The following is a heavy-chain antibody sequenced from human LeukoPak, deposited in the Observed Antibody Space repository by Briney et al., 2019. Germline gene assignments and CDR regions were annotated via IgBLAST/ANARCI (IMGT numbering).Heavy chain of an antibody. CDR1: GGSISSSSYY. D-gene: IGHD3-22*01. Sequence: SETLSLTCTVSGGSISSSSYYWGWIRQPPGKGLEWIGNIYYSGRTYYNPSLKSRVTISVDTSKNQFSLKLSSVTAADTALYYCARGITMIGRLRFDPWGQGTLVTVSS. V-gene: IGHV4-39*07. CDR3: ARGITMIGRLRFDP. CDR2: IYYSGRT. J-gene: IGHJ5*02.